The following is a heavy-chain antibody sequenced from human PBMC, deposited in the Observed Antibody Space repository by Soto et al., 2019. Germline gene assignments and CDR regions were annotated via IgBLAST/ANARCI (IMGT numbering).Heavy chain of an antibody. D-gene: IGHD4-17*01. CDR1: GFSISSGYF. J-gene: IGHJ5*02. CDR3: ARAANDYGDSNWFDP. Sequence: SETLSLTCSVSGFSISSGYFWGWIRQAPGKGLEWIGYIYYTRSTYYNPSLKSRVTISVDTSKNQFSLKLSSVTAADTAVYYCARAANDYGDSNWFDPWGQGTLVTVSS. V-gene: IGHV4-38-2*02. CDR2: IYYTRST.